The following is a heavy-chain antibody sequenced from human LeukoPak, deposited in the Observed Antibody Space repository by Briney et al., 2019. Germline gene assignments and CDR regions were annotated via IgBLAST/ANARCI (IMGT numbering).Heavy chain of an antibody. Sequence: SGTLSLTCAVSGISISTTNWWSWVRQAPGKGLEWIGEIYHSGITNYNPALRSRVTLSVDKSKNHFSLKLSSVTAADTAVYYCARHMYYDFWSGYLDPYYYGMDVWGQGTTVTVSS. D-gene: IGHD3-3*01. J-gene: IGHJ6*02. CDR3: ARHMYYDFWSGYLDPYYYGMDV. V-gene: IGHV4-4*02. CDR1: GISISTTNW. CDR2: IYHSGIT.